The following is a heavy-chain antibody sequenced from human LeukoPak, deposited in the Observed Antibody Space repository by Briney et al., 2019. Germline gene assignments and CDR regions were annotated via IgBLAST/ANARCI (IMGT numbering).Heavy chain of an antibody. CDR2: IAGSDGST. V-gene: IGHV3-23*01. D-gene: IGHD1-26*01. CDR3: ARGEEDSIVGATDFDY. Sequence: PGGSLRLSCAASGFTFSNYAMSWVRQAPGKGLEWASAIAGSDGSTYYADSVTGRFTISRDNSKNTLYLQMNSLRAEDTAVYYCARGEEDSIVGATDFDYWGQGTLVTVSS. J-gene: IGHJ4*02. CDR1: GFTFSNYA.